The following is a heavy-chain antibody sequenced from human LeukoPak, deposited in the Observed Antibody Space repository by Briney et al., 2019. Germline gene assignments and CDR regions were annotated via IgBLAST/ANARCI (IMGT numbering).Heavy chain of an antibody. CDR2: ISGSSSYI. D-gene: IGHD5-18*01. V-gene: IGHV3-21*01. CDR1: GFTFSSYS. J-gene: IGHJ6*02. Sequence: GGSLRLSCAASGFTFSSYSMNWVRQAPGEGLEWVSSISGSSSYIYYADSVKGRFTISRDNAKNSLYLQMKSLRAEDTAVYYCARSPSYSYGYDYYYYYGLDVWGQGTTVTVSS. CDR3: ARSPSYSYGYDYYYYYGLDV.